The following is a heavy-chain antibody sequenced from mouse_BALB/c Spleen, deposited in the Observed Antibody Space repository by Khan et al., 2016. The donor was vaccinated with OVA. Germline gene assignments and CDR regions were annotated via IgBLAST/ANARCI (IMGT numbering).Heavy chain of an antibody. CDR2: INPSTGYT. Sequence: QVQLQQSGTELARPGASVYMSCKASGYTFANYAMHWVKQRPGQGLEWIGYINPSTGYTNYNQNFSDKATLTTDRSSSTAYMQLSSLTSDDSAVYYGVRIPVRPYDFDYWGQGTTLTVSS. J-gene: IGHJ2*01. V-gene: IGHV1-4*01. CDR1: GYTFANYA. D-gene: IGHD2-14*01. CDR3: VRIPVRPYDFDY.